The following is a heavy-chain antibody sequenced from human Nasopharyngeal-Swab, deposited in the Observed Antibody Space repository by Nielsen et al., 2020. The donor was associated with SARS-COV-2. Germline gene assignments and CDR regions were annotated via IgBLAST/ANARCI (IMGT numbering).Heavy chain of an antibody. J-gene: IGHJ3*02. Sequence: SCTTSGFTFGDYGMSWFRQAPGKGLEWVGFIRSKTYGGAPEYAASVKGRFTISRDGAESVAYLQMNSLETEDTGVYYCARSVGSYYGQGAFDIWGQGTMVTVSS. CDR3: ARSVGSYYGQGAFDI. D-gene: IGHD1-26*01. CDR2: IRSKTYGGAP. CDR1: GFTFGDYG. V-gene: IGHV3-49*01.